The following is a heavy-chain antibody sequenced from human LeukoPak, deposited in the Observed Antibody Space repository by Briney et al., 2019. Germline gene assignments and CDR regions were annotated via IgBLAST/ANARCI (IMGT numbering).Heavy chain of an antibody. Sequence: PGGSLRLSCAASGFTFSSYAMSWVRQAPGKGLEWVSAISGSGGSTYYADSVKGRFTISRANSKNTLYLQMNSLRAEDTAVYYCAKAVSCSSTSCYRSYGMDVWGQGTTVTVSS. CDR3: AKAVSCSSTSCYRSYGMDV. V-gene: IGHV3-23*01. CDR2: ISGSGGST. CDR1: GFTFSSYA. D-gene: IGHD2-2*02. J-gene: IGHJ6*02.